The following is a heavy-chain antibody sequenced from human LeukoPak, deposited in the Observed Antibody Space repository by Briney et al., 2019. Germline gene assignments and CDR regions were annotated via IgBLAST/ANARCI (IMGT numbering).Heavy chain of an antibody. CDR2: ISGSGGST. CDR3: AKADSSGYYYGFFDY. Sequence: GGSLRLSCAAFGFTFSSYAMSWVRQAPGKGLEWVSAISGSGGSTYYADSVKGRFTISRDNSKNTLYLQMNSLRAEDTAVYYCAKADSSGYYYGFFDYWGQGTLVTVSS. J-gene: IGHJ4*02. CDR1: GFTFSSYA. V-gene: IGHV3-23*01. D-gene: IGHD3-22*01.